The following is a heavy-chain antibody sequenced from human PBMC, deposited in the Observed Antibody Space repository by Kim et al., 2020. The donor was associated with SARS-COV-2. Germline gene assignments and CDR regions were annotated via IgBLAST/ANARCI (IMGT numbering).Heavy chain of an antibody. D-gene: IGHD1-26*01. Sequence: YADSVKRRFTISRENSKNTLYQQMNSLRDEDTAVYYCANEYSGSYYSLDYWGQGTLVTVSS. J-gene: IGHJ4*02. V-gene: IGHV3-30*02. CDR3: ANEYSGSYYSLDY.